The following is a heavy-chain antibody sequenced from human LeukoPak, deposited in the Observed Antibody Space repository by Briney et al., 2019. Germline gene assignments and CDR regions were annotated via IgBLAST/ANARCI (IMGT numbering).Heavy chain of an antibody. D-gene: IGHD4-23*01. Sequence: GGSLRPSCAASGFTFNSYTMHWVRQAPGKGLEWVAVIWYDGSNKYYADSVKGRFTISRDNSKNTLYLQMNSLRAEDTAVYYCARRTNTVAPVFDYWGQGTLVTVSS. CDR1: GFTFNSYT. CDR3: ARRTNTVAPVFDY. V-gene: IGHV3-33*08. J-gene: IGHJ4*02. CDR2: IWYDGSNK.